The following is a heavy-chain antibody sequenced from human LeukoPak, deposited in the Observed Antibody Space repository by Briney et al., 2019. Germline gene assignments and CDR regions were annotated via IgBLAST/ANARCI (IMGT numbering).Heavy chain of an antibody. CDR3: VRADYSSSWSHEYFYMDV. D-gene: IGHD6-13*01. CDR2: IYHSGNT. CDR1: AYSISSGYY. V-gene: IGHV4-38-2*02. J-gene: IGHJ6*03. Sequence: SETLSLTCTVSAYSISSGYYWGWIRQPPGQGLEWIGSIYHSGNTYYNPSLKSRVTMSVDTSKNQFSLNLRSVTAADTAVYYCVRADYSSSWSHEYFYMDVWGKGTTVTVSS.